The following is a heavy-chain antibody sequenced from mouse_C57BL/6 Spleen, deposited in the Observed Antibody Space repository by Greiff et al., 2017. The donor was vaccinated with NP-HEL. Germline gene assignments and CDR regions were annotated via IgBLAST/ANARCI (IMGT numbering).Heavy chain of an antibody. V-gene: IGHV1-82*01. J-gene: IGHJ4*01. Sequence: QVQLKESGPELVKPGASVKISCKASGYAFSSSWMNWVKQRPGKGLEWIGRIYPGDGDTNYNGKFKGKATLTADKSSSTAYMQLSSLTSEDSAVYFCARGGRYYAMDYWGQGTSGTVSS. CDR2: IYPGDGDT. D-gene: IGHD3-3*01. CDR1: GYAFSSSW. CDR3: ARGGRYYAMDY.